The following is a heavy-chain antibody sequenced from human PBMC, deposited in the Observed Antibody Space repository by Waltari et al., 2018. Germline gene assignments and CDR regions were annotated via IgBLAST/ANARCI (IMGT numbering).Heavy chain of an antibody. V-gene: IGHV1-69*05. CDR1: GGIFTNYA. J-gene: IGHJ3*02. Sequence: QVQLVQSGAEVKRPGSSVKVSCRASGGIFTNYAISWVRQAPRQGLEWMGGIIPIFGTANSAQKFQGRLTITSDESTSTAYMELSSLRPEDTAVYFCARDLGAMKVTSALEIWGQGTRVTVSS. CDR2: IIPIFGTA. CDR3: ARDLGAMKVTSALEI. D-gene: IGHD3-10*01.